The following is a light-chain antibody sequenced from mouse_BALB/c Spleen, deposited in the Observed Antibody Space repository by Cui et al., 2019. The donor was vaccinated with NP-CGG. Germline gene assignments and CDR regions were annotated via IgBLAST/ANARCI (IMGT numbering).Light chain of an antibody. Sequence: QAVVTQESALTTSTGETVTLTCRSRTGAVTTTNYANWVQEKPDHLFTGLIGGTNNRAPGVPARFSGSLIGDKAALTITGARTEDEAIYFCALWYSNHWVFGGGTKLTVL. CDR1: TGAVTTTNY. J-gene: IGLJ1*01. CDR2: GTN. CDR3: ALWYSNHWV. V-gene: IGLV1*01.